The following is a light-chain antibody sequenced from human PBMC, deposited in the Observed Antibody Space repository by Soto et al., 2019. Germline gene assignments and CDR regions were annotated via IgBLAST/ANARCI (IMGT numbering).Light chain of an antibody. V-gene: IGKV1-39*01. CDR1: QSISRY. Sequence: IQMTQSPSSLSASVGDRVTVTCRAGQSISRYLNWYQQRPGKAPKLLIYSASTLQTGVPSRFSGSGSGTYFTLKISRVEAEDVGLYYCMQALQTPNTFGQGTRLEIK. J-gene: IGKJ5*01. CDR3: MQALQTPNT. CDR2: SAS.